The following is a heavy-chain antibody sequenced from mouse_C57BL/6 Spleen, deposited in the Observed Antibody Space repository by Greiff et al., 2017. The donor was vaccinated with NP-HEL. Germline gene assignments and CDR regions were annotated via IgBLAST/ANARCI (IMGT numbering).Heavy chain of an antibody. CDR1: GYTFTSYW. Sequence: QVQLKQPGAELVKPGASVKLSCKASGYTFTSYWMQWVKQRPGQGLEWIGEIDPSDSYTNYNQKFKGKATSTVDTSSSTAYMQLSSLTSEDSAVYYCARPYDYDEKGFAYWGHGTLVTVSA. CDR2: IDPSDSYT. V-gene: IGHV1-50*01. CDR3: ARPYDYDEKGFAY. J-gene: IGHJ3*01. D-gene: IGHD2-4*01.